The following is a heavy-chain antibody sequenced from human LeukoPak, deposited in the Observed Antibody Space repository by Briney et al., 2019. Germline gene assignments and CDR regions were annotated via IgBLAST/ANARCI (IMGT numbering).Heavy chain of an antibody. D-gene: IGHD3-22*01. CDR3: ARDHYYDSSGYFSRGSDAFDI. CDR1: GGSISSGDYY. Sequence: SETLSLTCTVSGGSISSGDYYWSCIRQPPGKGLECIGYIYYSGSTYYNPSLKSRVTISVDTSKNQFSLKLSSVTAADTAVYYCARDHYYDSSGYFSRGSDAFDIWGQGTMVTVSS. J-gene: IGHJ3*02. CDR2: IYYSGST. V-gene: IGHV4-30-4*01.